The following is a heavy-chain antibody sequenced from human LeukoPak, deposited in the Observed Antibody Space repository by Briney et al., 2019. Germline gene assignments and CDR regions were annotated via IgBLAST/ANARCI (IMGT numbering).Heavy chain of an antibody. CDR2: ISSSSSYI. CDR3: ARERTTGSYYVNY. Sequence: GGSLRLSCAASGFTFSSYSMNWVRQAPGKGLEWVSSISSSSSYIYYADSVKGRFTISRDNAKNSLYLQMNSLRAENTAVYYCARERTTGSYYVNYWGQGTLVTVSS. J-gene: IGHJ4*02. CDR1: GFTFSSYS. V-gene: IGHV3-21*01. D-gene: IGHD1-26*01.